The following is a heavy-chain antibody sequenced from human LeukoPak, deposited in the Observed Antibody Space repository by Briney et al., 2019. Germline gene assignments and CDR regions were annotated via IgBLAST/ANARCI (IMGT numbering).Heavy chain of an antibody. CDR2: IYYSGST. V-gene: IGHV4-39*01. J-gene: IGHJ5*02. D-gene: IGHD3-3*01. CDR1: GGSISSYY. CDR3: ARSYYESPWFDP. Sequence: SETLSLTCTVSGGSISSYYWSWIRQPPGKGLEWIGSIYYSGSTYYNPSLKSRVTISVDTSKNQFSLKLSSVTAADTAVYYCARSYYESPWFDPWGQGTLVIVSS.